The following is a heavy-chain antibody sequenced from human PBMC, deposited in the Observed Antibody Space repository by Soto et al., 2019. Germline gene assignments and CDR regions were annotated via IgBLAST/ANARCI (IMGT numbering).Heavy chain of an antibody. CDR2: ISYSVST. V-gene: IGHV4-31*03. CDR1: DGSIFSGGFY. D-gene: IGHD4-4*01. Sequence: TLSLTCTVSDGSIFSGGFYWNWIRQHPANSGESSGYISYSVSTYHNPSLKTRVTISVDTSKNQFYLKLTSVTAADTAVYYCVREYRNYQYYYYGMDVWGQGTTVTVSS. J-gene: IGHJ6*02. CDR3: VREYRNYQYYYYGMDV.